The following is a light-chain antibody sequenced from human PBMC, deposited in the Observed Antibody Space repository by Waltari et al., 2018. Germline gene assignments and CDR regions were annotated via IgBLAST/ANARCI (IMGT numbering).Light chain of an antibody. Sequence: QSALTQPASVSGSPGQSITISCTGTSSDIGAYNAVSWYQKHPGKAPKVVIYDAHNRPAGGSNRCSGSMSGNTASLTISGLQTEDEADYYCSSKTTRDTRLFGGGTKLTVL. V-gene: IGLV2-14*03. J-gene: IGLJ3*02. CDR2: DAH. CDR1: SSDIGAYNA. CDR3: SSKTTRDTRL.